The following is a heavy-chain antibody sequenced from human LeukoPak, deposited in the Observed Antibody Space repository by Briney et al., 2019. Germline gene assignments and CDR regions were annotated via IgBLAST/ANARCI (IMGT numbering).Heavy chain of an antibody. V-gene: IGHV3-7*04. CDR2: IKQEGSEK. CDR3: ARDGGYCSTTSCYDAFDI. CDR1: GFTFSSYW. Sequence: GGPLRLFCAPSGFTFSSYWMNWVRDAPGKGRVCVANIKQEGSEKSYVDSVKGRFTISRDNAKNSLYWQMNSLRAEETAVYYCARDGGYCSTTSCYDAFDICGQGTMVTVSS. J-gene: IGHJ3*02. D-gene: IGHD2-2*01.